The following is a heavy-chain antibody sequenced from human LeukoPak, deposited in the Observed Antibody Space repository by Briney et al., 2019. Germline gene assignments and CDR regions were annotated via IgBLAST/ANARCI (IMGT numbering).Heavy chain of an antibody. CDR3: AREDIVVVPAAKYYYYYGMDV. CDR1: GFTFSSYG. D-gene: IGHD2-2*01. V-gene: IGHV3-30*02. J-gene: IGHJ6*02. CDR2: IRYDGSNK. Sequence: GGSLRLSCAASGFTFSSYGMHWVRQAPGKGLEWVAVIRYDGSNKYYADSVKGRFTISRDNSKNTLYLQMNSLRAEDTAVYYCAREDIVVVPAAKYYYYYGMDVWGQGTTVTVSS.